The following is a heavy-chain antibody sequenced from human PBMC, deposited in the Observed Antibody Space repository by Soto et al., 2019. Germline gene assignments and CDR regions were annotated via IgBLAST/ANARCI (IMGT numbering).Heavy chain of an antibody. D-gene: IGHD3-3*01. CDR2: IYYGGRN. J-gene: IGHJ4*02. CDR1: DDSINSGDYY. Sequence: TSETLSLTCTVSDDSINSGDYYWNWIRQAPGKGLQWIGNIYYGGRNDYSPSLRSRVFISMDTSKNQFSLRLTSVTAADTAVYYCARDGFFGRSGYFYYWGRGVLVTVS. V-gene: IGHV4-30-4*01. CDR3: ARDGFFGRSGYFYY.